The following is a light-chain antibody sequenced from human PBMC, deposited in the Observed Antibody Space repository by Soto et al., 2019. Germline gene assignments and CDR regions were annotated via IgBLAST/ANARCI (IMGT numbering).Light chain of an antibody. CDR3: LHYNSYPKT. Sequence: IQMTQSPSTLSASVGDRFTIACRAGQSINTWLAWYQQKPGKDPELLIFDASALESGVPSRFSGSGSGTDFTLTISSLHPDDSATFYCLHYNSYPKTFGQGTKV. V-gene: IGKV1-5*01. J-gene: IGKJ1*01. CDR1: QSINTW. CDR2: DAS.